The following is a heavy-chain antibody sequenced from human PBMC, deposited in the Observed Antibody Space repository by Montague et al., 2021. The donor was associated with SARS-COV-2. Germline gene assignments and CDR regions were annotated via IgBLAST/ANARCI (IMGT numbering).Heavy chain of an antibody. V-gene: IGHV4-61*01. CDR3: ARELEIHDFLSGYYIGD. J-gene: IGHJ4*02. CDR1: GGSVSSATYY. Sequence: SETRSLTCTVSGGSVSSATYYWNWIRQPPGKGLEWIGYIYYSGSTSYNPSLKSRVTISLDTSKNQFSLNLTSVTAADTALYFCARELEIHDFLSGYYIGDWGQGTLVTVSS. D-gene: IGHD3-3*01. CDR2: IYYSGST.